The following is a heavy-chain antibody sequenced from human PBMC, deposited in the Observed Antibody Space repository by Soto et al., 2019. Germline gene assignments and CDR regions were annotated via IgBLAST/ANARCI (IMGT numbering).Heavy chain of an antibody. Sequence: KTSETLSLTCTVSGGSISSSSYYWGWIRQPPGKGLEWIGSIYYSGSTYYNPSLKSRVTISVDTSKNQFSLKLSSVTAADTAVYYCARLSDYDFWSGYYVNWFDPWGQGTLVTVSS. CDR3: ARLSDYDFWSGYYVNWFDP. D-gene: IGHD3-3*01. V-gene: IGHV4-39*01. J-gene: IGHJ5*02. CDR2: IYYSGST. CDR1: GGSISSSSYY.